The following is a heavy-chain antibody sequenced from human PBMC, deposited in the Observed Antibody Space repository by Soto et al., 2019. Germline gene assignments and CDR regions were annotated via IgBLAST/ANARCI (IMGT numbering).Heavy chain of an antibody. D-gene: IGHD2-15*01. V-gene: IGHV3-30-3*01. J-gene: IGHJ4*02. Sequence: QVQLVESGGGVVQPGRSLRLSCAASGFTFSSYAMHWVRQAPGKGLEWVAVISYDGSNKYYADSVKGRFTISRDNSKNTLYLQMNSLRAEDTPVYYCASPLRVVVAATQDYWGQGTLVTVSS. CDR2: ISYDGSNK. CDR3: ASPLRVVVAATQDY. CDR1: GFTFSSYA.